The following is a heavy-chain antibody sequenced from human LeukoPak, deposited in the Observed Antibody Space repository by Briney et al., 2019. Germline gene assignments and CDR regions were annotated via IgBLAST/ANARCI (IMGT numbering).Heavy chain of an antibody. J-gene: IGHJ6*03. CDR2: IKQDGSEK. CDR1: GFTFSSYW. V-gene: IGHV3-7*01. Sequence: GSLRLSCAASGFTFSSYWMSWVRQAPGKGLEWVANIKQDGSEKYYVDSVKGRFTISRDNAKNSLYLQMNSLRAEDTAVYYCARDTYWEPRPYYYYYMDVWGKGTTVTVSS. CDR3: ARDTYWEPRPYYYYYMDV. D-gene: IGHD1-26*01.